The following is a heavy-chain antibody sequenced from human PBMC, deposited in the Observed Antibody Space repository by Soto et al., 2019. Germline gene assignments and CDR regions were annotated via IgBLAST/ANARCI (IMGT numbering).Heavy chain of an antibody. CDR3: ARNXYDFWSGSPYYFDY. J-gene: IGHJ4*02. D-gene: IGHD3-3*01. Sequence: SETLSLTCTVSGGSISSYYWGWIRQPPGKGLEWIGYIYYSGSTNYNPSLKSRVTISVDTSKNQFSLKLSSVTAADTAVYYCARNXYDFWSGSPYYFDYWGQGTLVTVS. CDR2: IYYSGST. CDR1: GGSISSYY. V-gene: IGHV4-59*08.